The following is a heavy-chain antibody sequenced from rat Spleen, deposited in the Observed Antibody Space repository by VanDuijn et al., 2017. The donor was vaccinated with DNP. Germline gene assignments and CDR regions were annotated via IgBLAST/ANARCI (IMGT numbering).Heavy chain of an antibody. CDR3: TVPQDFDY. J-gene: IGHJ3*01. CDR2: ITNSGGST. CDR1: GFTFSDYY. V-gene: IGHV5-20*01. D-gene: IGHD3-1*01. Sequence: EVQLVESGGGLVQPGRSLKLSCAASGFTFSDYYMAWVRQAPTKGLEWVASITNSGGSTYYRDSVKGRFTISRDNAKSTLYLQMDSLRSEDTATYYCTVPQDFDYWGQGTLVTVSS.